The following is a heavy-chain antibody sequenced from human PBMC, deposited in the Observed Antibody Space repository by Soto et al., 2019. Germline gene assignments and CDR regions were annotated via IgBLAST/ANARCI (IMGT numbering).Heavy chain of an antibody. D-gene: IGHD6-19*01. CDR1: GDSVSSNSAA. CDR2: TYYRSKWYN. CDR3: ASDSKWLVGVYYGMDV. J-gene: IGHJ6*02. V-gene: IGHV6-1*01. Sequence: SQTLSLTCAISGDSVSSNSAAWNWIRQSPSRGLEWLGRTYYRSKWYNDYAVSVKSRITINPDTSKNQFSLQLNSVTPEDTAVYYCASDSKWLVGVYYGMDVWGQGTTVTVSS.